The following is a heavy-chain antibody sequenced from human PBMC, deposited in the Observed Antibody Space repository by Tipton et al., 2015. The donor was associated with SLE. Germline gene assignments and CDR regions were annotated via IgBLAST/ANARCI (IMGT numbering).Heavy chain of an antibody. V-gene: IGHV4-59*08. CDR1: GDSISSYY. CDR3: ARINRHNPWSNYHPTDAFDI. D-gene: IGHD3-10*01. J-gene: IGHJ3*02. CDR2: IYYSGST. Sequence: GLVKPSETLSLTCTVSGDSISSYYWNWLRQPPGKGLEWIGYIYYSGSTNSNPSLKSRVTLSVDTSKNQFSLQLRSVIAADTAVYYCARINRHNPWSNYHPTDAFDIWGQGTMVTVSS.